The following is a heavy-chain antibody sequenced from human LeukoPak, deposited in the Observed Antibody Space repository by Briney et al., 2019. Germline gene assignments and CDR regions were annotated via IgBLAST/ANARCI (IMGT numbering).Heavy chain of an antibody. J-gene: IGHJ3*02. CDR1: GGSFSGYY. V-gene: IGHV4-59*10. D-gene: IGHD1-26*01. Sequence: PSETLSLTCAVYGGSFSGYYWSWIRQPAGKGLEWIGRIYTSGSTNYNPSLKSRVTMSVDTPKNQFSLKLSSVTAADTAVYYCARGYAAWELGDAFDIWGQGTMVTVSS. CDR2: IYTSGST. CDR3: ARGYAAWELGDAFDI.